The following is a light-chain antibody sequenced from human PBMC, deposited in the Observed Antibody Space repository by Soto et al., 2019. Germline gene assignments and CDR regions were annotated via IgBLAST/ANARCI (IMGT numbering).Light chain of an antibody. CDR3: QSYDTTLSGLV. CDR2: DNI. Sequence: QSVLTQPPSASGAPGQRVTISCTGSASNLGAKYAVHWYQHLPGTAPKLLIYDNIHRPSGVPDRFSGSKSDTSASLAITGLQAEDEADYYCQSYDTTLSGLVFGGGTKVTVL. CDR1: ASNLGAKYA. J-gene: IGLJ3*02. V-gene: IGLV1-40*01.